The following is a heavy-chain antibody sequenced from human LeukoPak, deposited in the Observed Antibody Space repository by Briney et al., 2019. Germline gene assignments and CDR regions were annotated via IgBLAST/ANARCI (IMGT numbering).Heavy chain of an antibody. D-gene: IGHD6-13*01. CDR2: ISTYNTNR. CDR1: GYSFSSYG. J-gene: IGHJ5*02. V-gene: IGHV1-18*01. CDR3: AREPQQMVRTDNWFDP. Sequence: ASVKVSCKTSGYSFSSYGPSWVRQAPGQGPEWMGWISTYNTNRKYAQRFQDRLTLTTDTSTATAYMELRGLRYNDTAVYYCAREPQQMVRTDNWFDPWGQGTLVTVSS.